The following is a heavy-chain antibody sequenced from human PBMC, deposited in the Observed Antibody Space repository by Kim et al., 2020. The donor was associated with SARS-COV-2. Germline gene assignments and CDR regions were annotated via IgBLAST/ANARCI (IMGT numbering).Heavy chain of an antibody. CDR1: GGSISSYY. CDR2: IYYSGST. D-gene: IGHD3-22*01. J-gene: IGHJ5*02. Sequence: SETLSLTCTVSGGSISSYYWSWIRQPPGKGLEWIGYIYYSGSTNYNPSLKSRVTISVDTSKNQFSLKLSSVTAADTAVYYCARGPEEDSILWTNWFDPWGQGTLVTVSS. CDR3: ARGPEEDSILWTNWFDP. V-gene: IGHV4-59*01.